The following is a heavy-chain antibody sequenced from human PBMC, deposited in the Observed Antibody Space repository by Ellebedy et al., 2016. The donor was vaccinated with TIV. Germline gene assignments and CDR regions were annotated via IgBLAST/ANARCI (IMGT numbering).Heavy chain of an antibody. CDR2: VFYSGYT. Sequence: SETLSLXXIVSGGSISSMSSPWGWIRQAPGKGLAWIGNVFYSGYTSYNPSLKSRVSISVDTSKNQFSLKLSSVTAADTAVYYCARGHDYVWRSYGASRWFDPWGQGTLVTVSP. CDR1: GGSISSMSSP. J-gene: IGHJ5*02. D-gene: IGHD3-16*01. CDR3: ARGHDYVWRSYGASRWFDP. V-gene: IGHV4-39*07.